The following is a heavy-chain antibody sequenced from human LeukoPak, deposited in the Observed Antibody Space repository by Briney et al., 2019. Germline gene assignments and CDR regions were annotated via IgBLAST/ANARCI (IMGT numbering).Heavy chain of an antibody. V-gene: IGHV3-7*01. CDR1: GFTFSSYW. Sequence: GGSLRLSCAASGFTFSSYWMSWVRRARGKGLEWVANINRDGSEKYYVDSVKGRFTISRDNAKNSLYLQMDSLTAEDTAVYYCARDVVGASHYWGQGTLVTVSS. D-gene: IGHD1-26*01. CDR3: ARDVVGASHY. J-gene: IGHJ4*02. CDR2: INRDGSEK.